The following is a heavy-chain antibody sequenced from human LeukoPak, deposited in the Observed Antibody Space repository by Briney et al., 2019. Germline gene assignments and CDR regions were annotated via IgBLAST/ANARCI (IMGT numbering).Heavy chain of an antibody. J-gene: IGHJ6*03. D-gene: IGHD2-2*01. CDR3: AKSLESTNYYCHMDV. V-gene: IGHV3-23*01. Sequence: GGSLRLSCAASGFTLSSYTMSWVRQAPGKGLEWVSAISGSGGSTYYADSVKGRFTISRDNSKNTLYLQMNSLRAEDTAVYYCAKSLESTNYYCHMDVWGKGTTVTIS. CDR2: ISGSGGST. CDR1: GFTLSSYT.